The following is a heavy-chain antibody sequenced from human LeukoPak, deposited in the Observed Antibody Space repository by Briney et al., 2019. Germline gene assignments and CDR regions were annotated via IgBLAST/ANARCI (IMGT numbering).Heavy chain of an antibody. D-gene: IGHD3-22*01. CDR3: ARSGSSGYYPRFDY. CDR2: IIPLFATA. Sequence: SVKVSCKASGGTFSSYAISWVRQAPGQGLEWMGGIIPLFATANYAQKFQGRVTITPDKSTSTAYMELSSLRSEDTAVYYCARSGSSGYYPRFDYWGQGTLVTVSS. V-gene: IGHV1-69*06. CDR1: GGTFSSYA. J-gene: IGHJ4*02.